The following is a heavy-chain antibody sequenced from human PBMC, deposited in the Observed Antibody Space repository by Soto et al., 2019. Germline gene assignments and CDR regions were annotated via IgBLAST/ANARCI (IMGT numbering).Heavy chain of an antibody. CDR3: ARDQGGEFLKGSGMDV. Sequence: ASVKVSCKSSGCTFTGYYMHCVRQTPGQGLEWMGWINPNSGGTNYAQKFQGWVTMTRDTSISTAYMELSRLRSDDTAVYYCARDQGGEFLKGSGMDVWGQGTTVTVSS. CDR2: INPNSGGT. D-gene: IGHD3-10*01. J-gene: IGHJ6*02. V-gene: IGHV1-2*04. CDR1: GCTFTGYY.